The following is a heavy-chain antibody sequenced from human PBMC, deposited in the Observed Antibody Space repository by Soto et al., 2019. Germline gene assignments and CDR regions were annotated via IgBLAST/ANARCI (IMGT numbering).Heavy chain of an antibody. Sequence: GESLKISCKGSGYTFTNYWIGWVRQIPGKGLEWMGIIYPGDSDTRYSPSFEGQVTISADKSVSTAYLRWSSLRASDTAIYYCARQTTLAAAGFDYWGQGTLVTVSS. D-gene: IGHD6-13*01. CDR1: GYTFTNYW. CDR3: ARQTTLAAAGFDY. J-gene: IGHJ4*02. V-gene: IGHV5-51*01. CDR2: IYPGDSDT.